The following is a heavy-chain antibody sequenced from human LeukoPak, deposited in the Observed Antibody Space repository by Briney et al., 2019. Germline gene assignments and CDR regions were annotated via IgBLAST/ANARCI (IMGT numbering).Heavy chain of an antibody. CDR2: INSDGSST. CDR1: GFILSSYW. J-gene: IGHJ4*02. CDR3: ARTSRDHYGDYVPFDY. V-gene: IGHV3-74*01. D-gene: IGHD4-17*01. Sequence: GGSLRLSCAASGFILSSYWMHWVRQAPGKGLVWVSRINSDGSSTSYADSVTGRFTISRDNAKNTLYLQMNSLRAENTAVYYGARTSRDHYGDYVPFDYWGQGTLVTVSS.